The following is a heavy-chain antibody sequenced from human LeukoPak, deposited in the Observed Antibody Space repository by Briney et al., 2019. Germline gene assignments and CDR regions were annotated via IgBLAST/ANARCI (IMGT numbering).Heavy chain of an antibody. V-gene: IGHV3-74*01. Sequence: GGSLRLSRAASGFSFSSYWMHWVRHAPGKGLVWVSRINSGGSSTSYADSVKGRFTISRDNAKNTLYLQMNSLRAEDTAVYYCARDAGVTTYSFDYWGQGTLVTVSS. CDR2: INSGGSST. D-gene: IGHD4-17*01. CDR3: ARDAGVTTYSFDY. J-gene: IGHJ4*02. CDR1: GFSFSSYW.